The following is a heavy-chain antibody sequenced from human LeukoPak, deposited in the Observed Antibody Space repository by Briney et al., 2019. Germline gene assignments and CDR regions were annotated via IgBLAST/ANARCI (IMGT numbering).Heavy chain of an antibody. Sequence: GGSLRLSCAASGFTFSSYSMNWVRQAPGKGLEWVSYISDSSSTIYYADSVKGRFTISRDNAKNSLYLQMNSLRAEDTAVYYCARDLDFWGQGTLVTVSS. CDR2: ISDSSSTI. CDR1: GFTFSSYS. J-gene: IGHJ4*02. V-gene: IGHV3-48*01. CDR3: ARDLDF.